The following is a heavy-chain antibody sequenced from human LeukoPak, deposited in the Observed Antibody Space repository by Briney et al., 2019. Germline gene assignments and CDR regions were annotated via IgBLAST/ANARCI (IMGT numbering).Heavy chain of an antibody. CDR3: ANEIRPNDY. CDR1: GFTFSSHA. D-gene: IGHD4-17*01. Sequence: HPGGSLRLSCGASGFTFSSHAMTWVRQAPGKGLEWVSAISISGDTTYYADAVKGRFTISRDNPKNTVYLQMNSLRAEDTAVYYCANEIRPNDYWGQGTLVTVSS. CDR2: ISISGDTT. V-gene: IGHV3-23*01. J-gene: IGHJ4*02.